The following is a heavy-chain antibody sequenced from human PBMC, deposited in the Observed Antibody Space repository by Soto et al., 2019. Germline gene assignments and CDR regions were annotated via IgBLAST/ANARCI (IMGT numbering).Heavy chain of an antibody. CDR3: ARDYERGRHYYYYMDV. CDR2: ISSSSSTI. D-gene: IGHD3-3*01. V-gene: IGHV3-48*01. CDR1: GFTFSSYS. J-gene: IGHJ6*03. Sequence: SGGSLRLSCAASGFTFSSYSMNWVRQAPGKGLEWVSYISSSSSTIYYADSVKGRFTTSRDNAKNSLYLQMNSLRAEDTAVYYCARDYERGRHYYYYMDVWGKGTTVTVSS.